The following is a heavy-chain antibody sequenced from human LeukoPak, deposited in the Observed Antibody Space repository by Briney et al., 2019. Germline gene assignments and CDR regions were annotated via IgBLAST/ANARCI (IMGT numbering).Heavy chain of an antibody. V-gene: IGHV4-59*08. CDR3: TRAPLRSATDH. CDR2: VSHSGST. J-gene: IGHJ4*02. D-gene: IGHD3-10*01. Sequence: SETLSLTCTASGDSISSYYYTWIRQPPGKGLEWIGYVSHSGSTNYNPSLKSRVAMSLDTSKNQFSLKLGSVTAADTAVYYCTRAPLRSATDHWGQGSLVTVSS. CDR1: GDSISSYY.